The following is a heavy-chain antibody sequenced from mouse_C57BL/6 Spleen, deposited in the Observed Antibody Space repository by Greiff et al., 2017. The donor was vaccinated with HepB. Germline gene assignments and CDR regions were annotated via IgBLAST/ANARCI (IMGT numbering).Heavy chain of an antibody. CDR2: IWSDGST. CDR3: ARHENYYGSRSYAMDY. V-gene: IGHV2-6-1*01. Sequence: VKLVESGPGLVAPSQSLSITCTVSGFSLTSYGVHWVRQPPGKGLEWLVVIWSDGSTTYNSALKSRLSISKDNSKSQVFLKMNSLQTDDTAMYYCARHENYYGSRSYAMDYWGQGTSVTVSS. CDR1: GFSLTSYG. D-gene: IGHD1-1*01. J-gene: IGHJ4*01.